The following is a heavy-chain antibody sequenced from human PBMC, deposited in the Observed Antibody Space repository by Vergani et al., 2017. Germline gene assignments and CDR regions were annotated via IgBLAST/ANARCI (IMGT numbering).Heavy chain of an antibody. CDR1: GGSISSSSYY. V-gene: IGHV4-39*07. Sequence: QLQLQESGPGLVKPSETLSLTCTVSGGSISSSSYYWGWIRQPPGKGLEWIGSIYYSGSTYYNPSLKSRVTISVDTSKNQFSLKLSSVTAADTAVYYCARGGSVIRLGELSLKPVDYWGQGTLVTVSS. CDR2: IYYSGST. CDR3: ARGGSVIRLGELSLKPVDY. J-gene: IGHJ4*02. D-gene: IGHD3-16*02.